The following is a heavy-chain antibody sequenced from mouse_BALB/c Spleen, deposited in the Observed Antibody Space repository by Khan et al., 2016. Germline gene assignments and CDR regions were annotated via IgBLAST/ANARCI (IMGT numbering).Heavy chain of an antibody. CDR2: IWRGGST. D-gene: IGHD2-1*01. J-gene: IGHJ2*01. CDR3: ATYGNYGLYYFDY. V-gene: IGHV2-5*01. Sequence: VELVESGPGLVQPSQSLSITCTVSGFSLTSYGVHWVRQSPGKGLEWLGVIWRGGSTDYNAAFMSRLSITKDNSKSQVFFKMNSLQADDTAIYYCATYGNYGLYYFDYWGQGTTLTVSS. CDR1: GFSLTSYG.